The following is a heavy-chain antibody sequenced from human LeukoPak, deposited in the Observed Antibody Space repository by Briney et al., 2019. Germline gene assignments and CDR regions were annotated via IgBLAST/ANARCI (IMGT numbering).Heavy chain of an antibody. CDR2: ISGSGSGGST. V-gene: IGHV3-23*01. CDR1: GFTFSSSA. J-gene: IGHJ3*02. CDR3: AKAPLARGYSLHLPRLSGAFDI. D-gene: IGHD3-10*01. Sequence: GGSLRLSCVVSGFTFSSSAMSWVRQAPGKGLEWVSSISGSGSGGSTYYADSVKGRFTISRDNSKNTLYLQMNSLRAEDTAVYYCAKAPLARGYSLHLPRLSGAFDIWGQGTMVTVSS.